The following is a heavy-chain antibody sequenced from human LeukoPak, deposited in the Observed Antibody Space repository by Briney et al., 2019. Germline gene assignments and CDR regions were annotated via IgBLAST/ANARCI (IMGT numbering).Heavy chain of an antibody. CDR3: ARDHIPYCSGGSCYSQTNWYFDL. D-gene: IGHD2-15*01. Sequence: SETLSLTCTVSGGSISSYYWSWIRQPAGKGVEWIGRIYTSGSTNYNPSLKSRVTMSVDTSKNQFSLKLSSVTAADTAVYYCARDHIPYCSGGSCYSQTNWYFDLWGRGTLVTVSS. J-gene: IGHJ2*01. V-gene: IGHV4-4*07. CDR1: GGSISSYY. CDR2: IYTSGST.